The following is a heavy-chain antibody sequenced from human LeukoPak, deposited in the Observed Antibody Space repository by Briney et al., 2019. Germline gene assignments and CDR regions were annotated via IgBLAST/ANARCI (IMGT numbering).Heavy chain of an antibody. V-gene: IGHV4-30-2*01. CDR2: IYHSGST. CDR3: ARARWELNFDY. D-gene: IGHD1-26*01. CDR1: GGSISSGGYY. Sequence: PSETLSLTCTVSGGSISSGGYYWSWIRQPPGKGLEWIGYIYHSGSTYYNPSLKSRVTISVDRSKNQFSLKLSSVTAADTAVYYCARARWELNFDYWGQGTLVTVSS. J-gene: IGHJ4*02.